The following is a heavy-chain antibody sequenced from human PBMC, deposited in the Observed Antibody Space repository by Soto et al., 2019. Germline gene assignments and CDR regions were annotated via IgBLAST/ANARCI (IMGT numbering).Heavy chain of an antibody. CDR1: GGTFSSYA. CDR3: ASSLRGTYYYYYYGMDV. D-gene: IGHD2-15*01. Sequence: QVQLVQSGAEVKKPGSSVKVSCKASGGTFSSYAISWVRQAPGQGLEWMGGIIPIFGTANYAQKFQGRVTITADESTSTAYMELSSLRSEDKAVYYCASSLRGTYYYYYYGMDVWGQGTTVTVSS. J-gene: IGHJ6*02. V-gene: IGHV1-69*01. CDR2: IIPIFGTA.